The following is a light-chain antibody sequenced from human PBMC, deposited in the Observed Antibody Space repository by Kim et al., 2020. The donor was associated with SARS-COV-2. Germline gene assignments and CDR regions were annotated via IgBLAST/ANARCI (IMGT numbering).Light chain of an antibody. CDR3: MIWHSSAWV. Sequence: LTCTLRSGINVGTYRIYWYQQKPGSPPQYLLRYKSDSDKQQGSGVPSRFSGSKDASANAGILLISGLQSEDEADYYCMIWHSSAWVFGGGTKLTVL. V-gene: IGLV5-45*02. CDR1: SGINVGTYR. J-gene: IGLJ3*02. CDR2: YKSDSDK.